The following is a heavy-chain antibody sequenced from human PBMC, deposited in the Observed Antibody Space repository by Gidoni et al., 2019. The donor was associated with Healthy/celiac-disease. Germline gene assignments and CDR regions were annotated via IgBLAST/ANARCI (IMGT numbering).Heavy chain of an antibody. Sequence: QVQLVQSGAEVKKPGASVKVSCNVSGYTLPELSMHWVRQAPGKGREWMGGFDPEDGETIYAQKFQGRVTMTEDTSTDTAYMELSSLRSEDTAVYYCATGLRPSRRYYYGMDVWGQGTTVTVSS. J-gene: IGHJ6*02. CDR1: GYTLPELS. CDR2: FDPEDGET. V-gene: IGHV1-24*01. CDR3: ATGLRPSRRYYYGMDV.